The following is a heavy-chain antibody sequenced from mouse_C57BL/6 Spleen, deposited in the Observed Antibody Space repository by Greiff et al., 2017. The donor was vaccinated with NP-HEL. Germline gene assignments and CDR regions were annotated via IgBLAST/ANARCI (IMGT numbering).Heavy chain of an antibody. V-gene: IGHV14-4*01. Sequence: EVQLQQSGAELVRPGASVKLSCTASGFNIKDDYMHWVKQRPEQGLEWIGWIDPENGDTEYASKFQGKATITADTSSNTAYLQLSSLTSEDTAVYYCTTGAYGSSHWYCDVWGTGTTVTVSS. CDR3: TTGAYGSSHWYCDV. J-gene: IGHJ1*03. D-gene: IGHD1-1*01. CDR2: IDPENGDT. CDR1: GFNIKDDY.